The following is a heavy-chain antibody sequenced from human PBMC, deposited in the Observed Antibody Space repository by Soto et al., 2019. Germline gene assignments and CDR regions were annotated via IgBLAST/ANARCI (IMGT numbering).Heavy chain of an antibody. CDR2: ISGSGGSK. CDR3: AYDGYNWNYGDFGY. J-gene: IGHJ4*02. V-gene: IGHV3-23*01. D-gene: IGHD1-7*01. Sequence: GGSLRLSCAASGFTFSSYAMSWVRQAPGKGLEWVSAISGSGGSKYYADSVKGRFTIARDNSKNTLYMQMNSLRAEERGVSDCAYDGYNWNYGDFGYWGQGTMVTVSS. CDR1: GFTFSSYA.